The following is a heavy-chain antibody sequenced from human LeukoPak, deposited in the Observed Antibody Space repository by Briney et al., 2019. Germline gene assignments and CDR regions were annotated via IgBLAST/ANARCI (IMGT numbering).Heavy chain of an antibody. CDR3: VRSAFHAGSGNYYDY. CDR2: IDNAGSTT. Sequence: GGSLRLSCAASGFTFSNYWIHWVRQAPGKGLVWVSRIDNAGSTTTYADSVKGRFTISRDNAENTLYLQMNSLRVEDTAVYYCVRSAFHAGSGNYYDYWGQGTLVTVSS. D-gene: IGHD3-22*01. CDR1: GFTFSNYW. V-gene: IGHV3-74*03. J-gene: IGHJ4*02.